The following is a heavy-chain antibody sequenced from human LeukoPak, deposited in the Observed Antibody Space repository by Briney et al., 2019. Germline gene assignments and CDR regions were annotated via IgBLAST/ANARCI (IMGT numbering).Heavy chain of an antibody. D-gene: IGHD3-10*02. CDR3: ARDLLDYYGRGILTWFDP. CDR2: INPNSGGT. J-gene: IGHJ5*02. Sequence: ASVKVSCKASGYTFTGYYMHWVRQAPGQGLEWMGWINPNSGGTNYAQKFQGRVTMTRDTSISTAYMELSRLRSDDTAVYYCARDLLDYYGRGILTWFDPWGQETLVTVSP. V-gene: IGHV1-2*02. CDR1: GYTFTGYY.